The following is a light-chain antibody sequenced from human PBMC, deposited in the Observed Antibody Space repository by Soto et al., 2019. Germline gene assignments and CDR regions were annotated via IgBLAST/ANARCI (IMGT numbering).Light chain of an antibody. CDR3: QQYGNSPIT. Sequence: EVVSTQSPSTLSLSRGARATLSYRASERIYSAYIGWYQQKPGHATRLLIYGTSSRATCIPDRFSGSGSGTDFTLTISRLEHEDFAVYYCQQYGNSPITFGQATRWEI. CDR1: ERIYSAY. CDR2: GTS. V-gene: IGKV3-20*01. J-gene: IGKJ5*01.